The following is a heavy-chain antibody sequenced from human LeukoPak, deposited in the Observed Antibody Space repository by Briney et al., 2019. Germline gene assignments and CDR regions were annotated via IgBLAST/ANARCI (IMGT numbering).Heavy chain of an antibody. CDR1: GFTFSSYS. D-gene: IGHD3-10*01. V-gene: IGHV3-48*04. J-gene: IGHJ6*02. CDR2: ISSSSTI. CDR3: AREGPITMVRGVTYCYYGMDV. Sequence: PGGSLRLSCAASGFTFSSYSMNWVRQAPGKGLEWVSYISSSSTIYYADSVKGRFTISRDNAKNSLYLQMNSLRAEDTAVYYCAREGPITMVRGVTYCYYGMDVWGQGTTVTVSS.